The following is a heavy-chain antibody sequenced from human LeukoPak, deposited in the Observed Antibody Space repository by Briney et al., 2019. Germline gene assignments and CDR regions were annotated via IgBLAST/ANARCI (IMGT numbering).Heavy chain of an antibody. CDR3: ARARSIAARRRFWFDP. Sequence: SVKVCCKASGYTFTSYGISWVRQAPGQGLEWMGWISAYNGNTNYAQKLQGRVTMTTDTSTSTAYMELRSLRSDDTAVYYCARARSIAARRRFWFDPWGQGTLVTVSS. D-gene: IGHD6-6*01. V-gene: IGHV1-18*01. CDR2: ISAYNGNT. J-gene: IGHJ5*02. CDR1: GYTFTSYG.